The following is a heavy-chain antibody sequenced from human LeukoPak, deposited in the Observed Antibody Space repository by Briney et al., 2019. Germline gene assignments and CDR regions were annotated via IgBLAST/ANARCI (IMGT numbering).Heavy chain of an antibody. J-gene: IGHJ4*02. CDR3: TSLGEPDIVLMVYPEDY. D-gene: IGHD2-8*01. V-gene: IGHV3-74*01. CDR2: INSDGSST. Sequence: PGGSLRLSCAASGFTFSSYWMHWVRQAPGKGLVWVSRINSDGSSTSYADSVKGRFTISRDNAKNTLYLQMNTLRAKDTAVYYCTSLGEPDIVLMVYPEDYWGQGTLVTVSS. CDR1: GFTFSSYW.